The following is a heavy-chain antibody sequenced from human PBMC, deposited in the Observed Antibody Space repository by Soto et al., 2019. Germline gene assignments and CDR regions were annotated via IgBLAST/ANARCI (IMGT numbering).Heavy chain of an antibody. CDR1: GFTFSSYA. D-gene: IGHD2-15*01. J-gene: IGHJ5*02. CDR3: AKDNDIVVARWFDP. Sequence: GGSLRLSWAASGFTFSSYAMSRVRQAPGKGLEWVSAISGSGGSTYYADSVKVRFTISRDNSKDTLYLQMNSLRAEDTAVYYCAKDNDIVVARWFDPWGQGTLVTVSS. V-gene: IGHV3-23*01. CDR2: ISGSGGST.